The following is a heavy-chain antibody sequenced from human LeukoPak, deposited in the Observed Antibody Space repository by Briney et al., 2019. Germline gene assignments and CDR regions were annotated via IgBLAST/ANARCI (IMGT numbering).Heavy chain of an antibody. Sequence: ASVKVSCKASGGTFSSYAISWVRQAPGQGLEWMGKINPSSGGTGYAQKFQGRVTMTRDTSTSIVYMELTSLRSEDTAVYYCARDGLYCTNGVCSSDIWGQGTLVTVSS. V-gene: IGHV1-46*01. CDR1: GGTFSSYA. CDR2: INPSSGGT. J-gene: IGHJ3*02. D-gene: IGHD2-8*01. CDR3: ARDGLYCTNGVCSSDI.